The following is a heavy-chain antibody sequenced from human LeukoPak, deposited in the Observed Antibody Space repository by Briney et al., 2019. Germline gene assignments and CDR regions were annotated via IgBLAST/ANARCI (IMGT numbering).Heavy chain of an antibody. CDR1: GFTVSSNY. Sequence: PGGSLRLSCAASGFTVSSNYMSWVRQAPGKGLEWVSVIYSGGSTYYADSVKGRFTISRDNAKNTLYLQMNSLRAEDTAVYYCASQYFYDSSGYYREHDYWGQGTLVTVSS. J-gene: IGHJ4*02. D-gene: IGHD3-22*01. CDR2: IYSGGST. V-gene: IGHV3-53*01. CDR3: ASQYFYDSSGYYREHDY.